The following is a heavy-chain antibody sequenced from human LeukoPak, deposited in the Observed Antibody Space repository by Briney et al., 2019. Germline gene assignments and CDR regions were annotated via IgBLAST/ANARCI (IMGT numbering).Heavy chain of an antibody. CDR2: IYSGGST. Sequence: PGGSLRLSCTASGFSFSSPGMNWVRQAPGKGLEWVSVIYSGGSTYYADSVKGRFTISRDNSKNTLYLQMNSLRAEDTAVYYCARGIAAHFDYWGQGTLVTVSS. D-gene: IGHD6-13*01. V-gene: IGHV3-53*05. CDR1: GFSFSSPG. J-gene: IGHJ4*02. CDR3: ARGIAAHFDY.